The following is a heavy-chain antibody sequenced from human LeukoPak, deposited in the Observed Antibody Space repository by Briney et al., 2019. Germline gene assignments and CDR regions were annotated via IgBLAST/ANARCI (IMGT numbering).Heavy chain of an antibody. CDR3: ARVPTGYDSTTYPEAFDY. CDR1: GASIVSGGYS. CDR2: IYHSGSP. J-gene: IGHJ4*02. D-gene: IGHD2/OR15-2a*01. V-gene: IGHV4-30-2*01. Sequence: PSQTLSLTCAVSGASIVSGGYSWSWIRQPPGKGLEWIGYIYHSGSPYYNPSLKSRVSISVDKSKNHFSLKLSSVTAADTAVYYCARVPTGYDSTTYPEAFDYWGQGTLVTVSS.